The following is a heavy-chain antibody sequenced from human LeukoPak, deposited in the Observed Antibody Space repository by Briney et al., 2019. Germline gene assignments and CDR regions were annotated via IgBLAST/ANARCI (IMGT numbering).Heavy chain of an antibody. V-gene: IGHV3-11*04. CDR1: GLTFSDYY. CDR3: ARDPFYDSSGHDY. D-gene: IGHD3-22*01. Sequence: GGSLRLSCAASGLTFSDYYMSWIRQAPGKGLEWVSYISSSGSTIYYADSVKGRFTISRDNAKNSLYLQMNSLRAEDTAVYYCARDPFYDSSGHDYWGQGTLVTVSS. CDR2: ISSSGSTI. J-gene: IGHJ4*02.